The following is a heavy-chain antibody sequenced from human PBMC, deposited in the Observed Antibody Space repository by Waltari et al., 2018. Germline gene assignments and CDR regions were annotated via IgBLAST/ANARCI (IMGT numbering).Heavy chain of an antibody. Sequence: QPPGKRLEWMGWINAGNGNTKYSQKFQGRVTITRDTSASTAYMELSSLRSEDTAVYYCAREDGSGSYYGYWGQGTLVTVSS. J-gene: IGHJ4*02. V-gene: IGHV1-3*01. D-gene: IGHD3-10*01. CDR3: AREDGSGSYYGY. CDR2: INAGNGNT.